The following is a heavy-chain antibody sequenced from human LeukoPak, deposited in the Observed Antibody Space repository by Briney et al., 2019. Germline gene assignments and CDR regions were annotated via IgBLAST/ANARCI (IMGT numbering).Heavy chain of an antibody. J-gene: IGHJ4*02. D-gene: IGHD6-19*01. CDR2: IYYSGST. Sequence: PSETLSLTCTVSGDSISSSSYYWGWIRQPPGKGLEWIGSIYYSGSTYYNPSLKSRVTISVDTSKNQFSLKLSSVTAADTAVYYCARRDSSAGYFDYWGQGTLVTVSS. CDR1: GDSISSSSYY. CDR3: ARRDSSAGYFDY. V-gene: IGHV4-39*01.